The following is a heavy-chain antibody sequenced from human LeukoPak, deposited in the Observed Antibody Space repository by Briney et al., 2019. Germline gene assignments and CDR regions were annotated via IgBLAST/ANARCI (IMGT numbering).Heavy chain of an antibody. CDR2: IYGDGSTT. D-gene: IGHD3-10*01. V-gene: IGHV3-74*01. CDR1: GFSLSSLC. J-gene: IGHJ3*01. Sequence: GGSLRLSFAASGFSLSSLCIGWVRQAPGEGLVWVSHIYGDGSTTSYADSVKGRFTISRDNAKNTVCMQMMSLRAEYTALYYCARGEDPGGFISWGQGTMVTVSS. CDR3: ARGEDPGGFIS.